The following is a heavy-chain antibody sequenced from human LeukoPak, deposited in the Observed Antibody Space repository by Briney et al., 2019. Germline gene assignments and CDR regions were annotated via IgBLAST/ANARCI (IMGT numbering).Heavy chain of an antibody. CDR1: GYTFTSYA. CDR3: ARGARGYSGYDNWFDP. D-gene: IGHD5-12*01. CDR2: INAGNGNT. J-gene: IGHJ5*02. V-gene: IGHV1-3*01. Sequence: ASVKVSCKASGYTFTSYAMHWVRQAPGQRLEWMGWINAGNGNTKYSQKFQGRVTITRDTSASTAYMELSSLRSEDTAVYYCARGARGYSGYDNWFDPWGQGTLVTVSS.